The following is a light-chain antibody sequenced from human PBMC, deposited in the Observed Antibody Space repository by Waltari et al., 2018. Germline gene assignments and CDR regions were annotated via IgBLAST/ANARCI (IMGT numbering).Light chain of an antibody. CDR2: WAS. CDR3: QQYYNTPLT. J-gene: IGKJ4*01. CDR1: ESVLYSPNNKNH. Sequence: DIVMTQSPESLAVSLGERATINCKSSESVLYSPNNKNHLAWYQQKPGQPPKLLIYWASTRKSGVPDRFSGSGSETDFTLTVSSLQAEDVARYYCQQYYNTPLTFGGGTKVEIK. V-gene: IGKV4-1*01.